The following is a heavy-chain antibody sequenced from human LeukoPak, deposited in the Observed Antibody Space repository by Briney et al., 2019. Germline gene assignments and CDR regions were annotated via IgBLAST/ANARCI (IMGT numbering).Heavy chain of an antibody. V-gene: IGHV3-30*03. D-gene: IGHD1-26*01. J-gene: IGHJ5*02. CDR3: ARAGSGRSPDWFDP. CDR1: GFTFSSYG. Sequence: GGSLRLSCAASGFTFSSYGMHWVRQAPGKGLEWVAVISYDGSNKYYADSVKGRFTISRDNAKNSLYLQMSSLRAEDTAVYYCARAGSGRSPDWFDPWGQGTLVTVPS. CDR2: ISYDGSNK.